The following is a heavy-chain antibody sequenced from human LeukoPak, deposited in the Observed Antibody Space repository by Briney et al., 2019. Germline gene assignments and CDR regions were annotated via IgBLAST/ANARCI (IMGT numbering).Heavy chain of an antibody. CDR2: INHSGST. J-gene: IGHJ6*03. V-gene: IGHV4-34*01. CDR3: ARGGDHHGSGNTHYYYYYYMDV. Sequence: SETLSLTCAVYGGSFSGYYWSWIRQPPGKGLEWIGEINHSGSTKYNPSLKSRVTISVDTSKNQFSLKLNSVTAADTAVYYCARGGDHHGSGNTHYYYYYYMDVWGKGTTVTVSS. D-gene: IGHD3-10*01. CDR1: GGSFSGYY.